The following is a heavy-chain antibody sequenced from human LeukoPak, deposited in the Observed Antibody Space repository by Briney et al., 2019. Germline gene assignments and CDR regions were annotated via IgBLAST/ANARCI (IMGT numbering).Heavy chain of an antibody. V-gene: IGHV7-4-1*02. J-gene: IGHJ4*02. CDR3: ARGGYNFDSSAYYFL. D-gene: IGHD3-22*01. Sequence: ASVKVSCKASGYTFTSYAMNWLRQAPGQGLEWMGWINTNTGNPTYAQGFTGRFVFSLDTSVSTAYLQISSLKPDDTAVYFCARGGYNFDSSAYYFLWGQGTLVTVSS. CDR2: INTNTGNP. CDR1: GYTFTSYA.